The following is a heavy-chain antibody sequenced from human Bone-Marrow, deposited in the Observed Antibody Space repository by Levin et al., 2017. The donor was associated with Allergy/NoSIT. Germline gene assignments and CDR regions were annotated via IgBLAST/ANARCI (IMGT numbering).Heavy chain of an antibody. D-gene: IGHD2-2*01. Sequence: GESLKISCAASGFTVSSNYMSWVRQAPGKGLEWVSVIYSGGSTYYADSVKGRFTISRDNSKNTLYLQMNSLRAEDTAVYYCATRAPSSTSCYVCKHAFDIWGQGTMVTVSS. V-gene: IGHV3-66*01. CDR1: GFTVSSNY. CDR2: IYSGGST. CDR3: ATRAPSSTSCYVCKHAFDI. J-gene: IGHJ3*02.